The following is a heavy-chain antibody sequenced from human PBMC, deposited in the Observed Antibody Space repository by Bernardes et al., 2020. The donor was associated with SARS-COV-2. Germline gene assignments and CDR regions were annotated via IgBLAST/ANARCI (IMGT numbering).Heavy chain of an antibody. Sequence: GGSLRLSCAASGFSFNNSGMHWVRQAPGKGLEWVAFISYEGSRKYYLDSLKGRFTVSRDYSKDTLYLQMNSLREDDTAVYYCVKRRAIFELWAGSLDFWGLGTLFIVSS. CDR2: ISYEGSRK. CDR1: GFSFNNSG. D-gene: IGHD3-9*01. J-gene: IGHJ1*01. CDR3: VKRRAIFELWAGSLDF. V-gene: IGHV3-30*18.